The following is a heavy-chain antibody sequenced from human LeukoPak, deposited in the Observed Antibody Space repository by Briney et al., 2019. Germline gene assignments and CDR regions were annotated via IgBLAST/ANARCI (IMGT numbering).Heavy chain of an antibody. CDR1: GGSISSYY. D-gene: IGHD6-6*01. J-gene: IGHJ5*02. V-gene: IGHV4-59*01. Sequence: SETLSLTCTVSGGSISSYYWSWIRQPPGKGLEWIGYIYYSGSTNYNPSLKSRVTISVDTSKNQFSLKLSSVTAADTAVYYCARKYPDHWFDPWGQGTLVTVSS. CDR3: ARKYPDHWFDP. CDR2: IYYSGST.